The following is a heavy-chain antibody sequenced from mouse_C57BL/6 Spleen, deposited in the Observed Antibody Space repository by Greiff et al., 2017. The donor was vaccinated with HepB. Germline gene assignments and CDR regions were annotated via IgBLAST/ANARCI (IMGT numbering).Heavy chain of an antibody. Sequence: VKLQESGPELVKPGASVKISCKASGYAFSSSWMNWVKQRPGKGLEWIGRIYPGDGDTNYNGKFKGKATLTADKSSSTAYMQLSSLTSEDSAVYFCARKGAYDWFAYWGQGTLVTVSA. CDR1: GYAFSSSW. J-gene: IGHJ3*01. V-gene: IGHV1-82*01. D-gene: IGHD2-12*01. CDR3: ARKGAYDWFAY. CDR2: IYPGDGDT.